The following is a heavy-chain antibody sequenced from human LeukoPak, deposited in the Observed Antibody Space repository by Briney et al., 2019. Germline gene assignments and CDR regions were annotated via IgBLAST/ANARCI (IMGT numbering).Heavy chain of an antibody. Sequence: ASVKVSCKASGYTFTGYYMHWVRQAPGQGLEWMGWINANSGGTNYAQKFQGRVTMTRDTSTSTVYMELSSLRSEDTAVYYCAGNPTFYGSGSYLYWGQGTLVTVSS. CDR1: GYTFTGYY. CDR3: AGNPTFYGSGSYLY. CDR2: INANSGGT. D-gene: IGHD3-10*01. J-gene: IGHJ4*02. V-gene: IGHV1-2*02.